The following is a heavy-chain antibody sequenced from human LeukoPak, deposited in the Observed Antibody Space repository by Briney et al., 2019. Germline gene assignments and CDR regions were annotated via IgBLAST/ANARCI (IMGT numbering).Heavy chain of an antibody. V-gene: IGHV3-30*18. J-gene: IGHJ4*02. Sequence: GRSLRLSYAASGFTFSSYGMHWVRQAPGKGLEWMTFISYDGNNQYYVDSVKGRFTISRDDSKNTLFLQMNSLRPEDTAVYYCAKGTYYGSGSYYRFDYWGQGTLVTVSS. CDR2: ISYDGNNQ. CDR3: AKGTYYGSGSYYRFDY. D-gene: IGHD3-10*01. CDR1: GFTFSSYG.